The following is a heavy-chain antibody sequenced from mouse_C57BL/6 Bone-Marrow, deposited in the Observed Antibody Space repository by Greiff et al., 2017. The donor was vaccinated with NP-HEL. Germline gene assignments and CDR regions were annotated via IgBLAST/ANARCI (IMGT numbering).Heavy chain of an antibody. CDR3: ARRAYSNYGGDWFAY. Sequence: EVHLVESGGDLVKPGGSLKLSCAASGFTFSSYGMSWVRQTPDKRLEWVATISSGGSYTYYPDSVKGRFTISRDNAKNTLYLQMSRLKSEDTAMYYCARRAYSNYGGDWFAYWGQGTLVTVSA. CDR1: GFTFSSYG. V-gene: IGHV5-6*01. J-gene: IGHJ3*01. CDR2: ISSGGSYT. D-gene: IGHD2-5*01.